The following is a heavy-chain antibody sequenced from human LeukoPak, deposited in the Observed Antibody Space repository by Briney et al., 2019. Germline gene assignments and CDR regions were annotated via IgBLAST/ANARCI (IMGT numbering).Heavy chain of an antibody. D-gene: IGHD2/OR15-2a*01. CDR3: ASDGGFEYYFDY. V-gene: IGHV1-69*06. CDR1: GGTFTDYG. CDR2: IIPIFTTA. Sequence: ASVKLSCKPSGGTFTDYGISWLRHAPGQGLEWMGRIIPIFTTANYAQKFQGRVTITADTSTNTAYMELTSLRSEDTAVYYCASDGGFEYYFDYWGQGTLLTVSS. J-gene: IGHJ4*02.